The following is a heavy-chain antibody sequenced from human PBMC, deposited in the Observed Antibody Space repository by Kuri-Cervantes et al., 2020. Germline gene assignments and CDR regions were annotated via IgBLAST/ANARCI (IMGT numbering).Heavy chain of an antibody. V-gene: IGHV4-59*13. CDR1: GGSISSYY. J-gene: IGHJ4*02. CDR3: ARDATAEQGTNDYGDYGNFDY. D-gene: IGHD4-17*01. CDR2: IYYSGST. Sequence: SETLSLTCTVSGGSISSYYWSWIRQPPGKGLEWIGYIYYSGSTNYNPSLKSRVTISVDTSKNQFSLKLSSVTAADTAVYYCARDATAEQGTNDYGDYGNFDYWGQGTLVTVSS.